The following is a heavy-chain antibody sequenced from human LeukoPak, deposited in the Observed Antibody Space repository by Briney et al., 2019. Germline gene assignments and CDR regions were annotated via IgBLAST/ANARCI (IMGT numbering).Heavy chain of an antibody. CDR2: IYSGGST. J-gene: IGHJ4*02. D-gene: IGHD2-21*01. CDR3: AREAYCGGDCYYFDY. V-gene: IGHV3-66*02. Sequence: QPGGSLRLSCAASGFTVSSNYMSWVRQAPGKGLEWVSVIYSGGSTYYADSVKGRFTISRDNSKNTLYLQMNSLRAEDTAVYYCAREAYCGGDCYYFDYWGQGTLVTVSS. CDR1: GFTVSSNY.